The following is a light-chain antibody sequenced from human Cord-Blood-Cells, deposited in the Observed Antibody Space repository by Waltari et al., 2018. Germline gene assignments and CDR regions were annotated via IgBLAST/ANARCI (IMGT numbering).Light chain of an antibody. CDR1: QSISSW. CDR3: QQYNSYPYS. J-gene: IGKJ2*03. CDR2: KAS. Sequence: DHQVTPSPSTLSASVGNRVPLTCRASQSISSWLAWYQQKPGKAPKLLIYKASSLESGVPSRFSGSGSGTEFTLTISSLQPDDFATYYCQQYNSYPYSFGQGTKLEIK. V-gene: IGKV1-5*03.